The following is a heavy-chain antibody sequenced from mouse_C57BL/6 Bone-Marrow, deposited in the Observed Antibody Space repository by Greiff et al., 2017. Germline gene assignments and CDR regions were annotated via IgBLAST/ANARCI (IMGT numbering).Heavy chain of an antibody. CDR2: IDPSDSET. J-gene: IGHJ2*01. Sequence: QVQLQQPGAELVRPGSSVKLSCKASGYTFTSYWMHWVKQRPIQGLEWIGNIDPSDSETHYNQKFKDKATLTVDKSSSTAYMQLSSLTSEDSAVYCGTRWHYYGSGLYFDYWGQGTTLTVSS. CDR3: TRWHYYGSGLYFDY. CDR1: GYTFTSYW. V-gene: IGHV1-52*01. D-gene: IGHD1-1*01.